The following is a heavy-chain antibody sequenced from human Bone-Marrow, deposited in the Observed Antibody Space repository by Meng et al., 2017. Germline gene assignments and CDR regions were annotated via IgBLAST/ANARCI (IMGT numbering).Heavy chain of an antibody. D-gene: IGHD4-11*01. V-gene: IGHV4-34*01. CDR3: ARGPTTMAHDFDY. J-gene: IGHJ4*02. Sequence: GHGLLRPPEPPSLPVVVAGGPFSDYYWSWIRQPPGKGLEWIGESNHSGSTNYNPSLESRATISVDTSQNNLSLKLSSVTAADSAVYYCARGPTTMAHDFDYWGQGTLVTVSS. CDR1: GGPFSDYY. CDR2: SNHSGST.